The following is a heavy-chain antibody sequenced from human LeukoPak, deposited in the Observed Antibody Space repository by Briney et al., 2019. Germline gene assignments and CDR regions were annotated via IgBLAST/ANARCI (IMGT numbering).Heavy chain of an antibody. CDR1: GFTFSSYG. CDR3: AKLVVVIPGNFDY. CDR2: IRYDGSNK. D-gene: IGHD3-22*01. J-gene: IGHJ4*02. Sequence: GGSLRLSCAASGFTFSSYGMHWVRQAPGKGLEWVAFIRYDGSNKYYADSVKGRFTISRGNSKNTLYLQMNSLRAEDTAVYYCAKLVVVIPGNFDYWGQGTLVTVSS. V-gene: IGHV3-30*02.